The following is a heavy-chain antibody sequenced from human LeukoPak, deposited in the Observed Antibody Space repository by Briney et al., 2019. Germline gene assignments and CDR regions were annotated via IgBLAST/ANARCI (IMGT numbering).Heavy chain of an antibody. CDR2: ISYDGDNK. CDR3: ARAPLGTSVQRYNWFDP. CDR1: GFTFSSYS. D-gene: IGHD1-7*01. Sequence: GGSLRLSCAASGFTFSSYSMHWVRQAPGKGLEWVAIISYDGDNKYYADSVKGRFTISGDNSKNTLYLQINSLRPEDTALYYCARAPLGTSVQRYNWFDPWGQGTLVTVSS. V-gene: IGHV3-30*04. J-gene: IGHJ5*02.